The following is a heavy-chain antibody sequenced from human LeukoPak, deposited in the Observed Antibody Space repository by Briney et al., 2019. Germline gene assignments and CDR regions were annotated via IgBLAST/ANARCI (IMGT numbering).Heavy chain of an antibody. CDR3: AKDGLRFLEWYLGCFDL. D-gene: IGHD3-3*01. Sequence: GGSLRLSCAASGFTFSSYAMSWVRQTPGKGLEWVSSISGSGGSTNYADSVTGRFTISRGNSNNTLYLQMNSLRADDTAVYYCAKDGLRFLEWYLGCFDLWGRGTLVTVSS. J-gene: IGHJ2*01. V-gene: IGHV3-23*01. CDR2: ISGSGGST. CDR1: GFTFSSYA.